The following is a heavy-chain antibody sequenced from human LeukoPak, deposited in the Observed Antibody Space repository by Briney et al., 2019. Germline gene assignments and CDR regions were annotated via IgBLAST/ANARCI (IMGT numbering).Heavy chain of an antibody. CDR3: ARDSCSGGSCYLDH. D-gene: IGHD2-15*01. CDR1: GYTFTSYD. CDR2: MNPNSGNT. V-gene: IGHV1-8*01. J-gene: IGHJ4*02. Sequence: ASVKVSCKASGYTFTSYDINWVRQATGQGLEWMGWMNPNSGNTGYAQKLQGRVTMTTDTSTSTVYMELRSLRSDDTAVYYCARDSCSGGSCYLDHWGQGTLVTVSS.